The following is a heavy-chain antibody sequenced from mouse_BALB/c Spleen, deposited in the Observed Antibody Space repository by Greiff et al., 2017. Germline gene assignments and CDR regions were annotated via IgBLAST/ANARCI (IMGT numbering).Heavy chain of an antibody. CDR3: TRSAAYYRYFDY. V-gene: IGHV1-69*02. CDR2: IYPSDSYT. Sequence: VQLQQSGAELVRPGASVKLSCKASGYTFTSYWINWVKQRPGQGLEWIGNIYPSDSYTNYNQKFKDKATLTVDKSSSTAYMQLSSPTSEDSAVYYCTRSAAYYRYFDYWGQGTTLTVSS. CDR1: GYTFTSYW. J-gene: IGHJ2*01. D-gene: IGHD2-14*01.